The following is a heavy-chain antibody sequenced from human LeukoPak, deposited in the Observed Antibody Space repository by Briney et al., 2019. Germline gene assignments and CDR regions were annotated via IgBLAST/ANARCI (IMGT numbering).Heavy chain of an antibody. Sequence: ASVKVSCRASGGTFSSYAISWVRQAPGQGLEWMGWINPNSGDTNYAQKFQGRVTMTRDTSISTTYMELSWLRSDDTAGYYCAVNYVYGDHAHRNPGAYYYMDVWGKGTTVTVSS. CDR2: INPNSGDT. CDR1: GGTFSSYA. J-gene: IGHJ6*03. D-gene: IGHD4/OR15-4a*01. V-gene: IGHV1-2*02. CDR3: AVNYVYGDHAHRNPGAYYYMDV.